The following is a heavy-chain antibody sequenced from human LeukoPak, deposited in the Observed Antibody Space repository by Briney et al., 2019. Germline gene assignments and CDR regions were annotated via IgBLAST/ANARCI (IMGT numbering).Heavy chain of an antibody. D-gene: IGHD2-15*01. Sequence: GGSLGLSCAASGFTFRNYVIHWVRQAPGKGLEWVSSISSSSSYIYYADSVKGRFTISRDNAKNSLFLQMNSLRAEDTAVYYCARSYCRGGSCYSGDAFDIWGQGTMFTVSS. V-gene: IGHV3-21*01. CDR2: ISSSSSYI. CDR1: GFTFRNYV. J-gene: IGHJ3*02. CDR3: ARSYCRGGSCYSGDAFDI.